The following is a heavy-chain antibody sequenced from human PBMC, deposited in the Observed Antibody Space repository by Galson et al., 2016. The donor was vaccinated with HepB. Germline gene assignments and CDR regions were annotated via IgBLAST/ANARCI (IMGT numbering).Heavy chain of an antibody. V-gene: IGHV3-74*01. J-gene: IGHJ4*02. CDR1: GFTFSYNW. CDR3: ASQGYGDFEDAFDH. Sequence: SLRLSCAASGFTFSYNWMHWVRQAPGKGLVWVSRIDIVGPRKNYADSVKGRFTISRDNARSTLYLQMNSLRAEDTAVYYCASQGYGDFEDAFDHWGQGTLVTVPS. D-gene: IGHD4-17*01. CDR2: IDIVGPRK.